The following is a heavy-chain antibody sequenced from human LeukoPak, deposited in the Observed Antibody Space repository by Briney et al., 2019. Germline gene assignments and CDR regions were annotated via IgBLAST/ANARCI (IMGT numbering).Heavy chain of an antibody. CDR2: IYYSGST. D-gene: IGHD5-18*01. V-gene: IGHV4-59*01. CDR1: GCSISSYY. CDR3: ARDWRGYSYGYFDY. Sequence: SETLSLTCTVSGCSISSYYWSWIRQPPGKGLEWIGYIYYSGSTNYNPSLKSRVTISVDTSKNQCSLKLSSVTAADTAVYYCARDWRGYSYGYFDYWGQGTLVTVSS. J-gene: IGHJ4*02.